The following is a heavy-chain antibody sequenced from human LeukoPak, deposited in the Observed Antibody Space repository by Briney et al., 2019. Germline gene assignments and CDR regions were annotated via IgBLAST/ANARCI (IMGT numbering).Heavy chain of an antibody. V-gene: IGHV1-46*01. CDR1: GYTFTSYY. D-gene: IGHD3-22*01. CDR2: INPSGGST. Sequence: ASVKVSCKASGYTFTSYYMHWVRQAPGQGLEWMGIINPSGGSTSYAQKFQGRVTITADKSTSTAYMELSSLRSEDTAVYYCARNLGDYYDSSGFLDYWGQGTLVTVSS. CDR3: ARNLGDYYDSSGFLDY. J-gene: IGHJ4*02.